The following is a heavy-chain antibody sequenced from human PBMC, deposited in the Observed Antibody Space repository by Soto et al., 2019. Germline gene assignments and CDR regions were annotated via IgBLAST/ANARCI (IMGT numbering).Heavy chain of an antibody. CDR2: IYHSGST. CDR3: ARDPYYYDSSGYYSRGGGYYGMDV. CDR1: GGSISSSNW. J-gene: IGHJ6*02. V-gene: IGHV4-4*02. Sequence: SETLSLTCAVSGGSISSSNWWSWVRQPPGKGLEWIGEIYHSGSTNYNPSLKSRVTISVDKPKNQFSLKLSSVTAADTAVYYCARDPYYYDSSGYYSRGGGYYGMDVWGQGTTVTVSS. D-gene: IGHD3-22*01.